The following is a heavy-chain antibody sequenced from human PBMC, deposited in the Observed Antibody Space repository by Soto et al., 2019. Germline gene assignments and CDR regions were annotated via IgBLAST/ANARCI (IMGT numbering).Heavy chain of an antibody. CDR1: GGSISSSSYY. J-gene: IGHJ3*02. V-gene: IGHV4-39*07. CDR3: ARRYSGYDYIDI. D-gene: IGHD5-12*01. Sequence: SETLSLTCTVSGGSISSSSYYWGWIRQPPGKGLEWIGRIYYSGLTYYNPSLKNRVTISVDTTKNQFSLKLSSVTAADTAVYYCARRYSGYDYIDIWGQGTMVTVSS. CDR2: IYYSGLT.